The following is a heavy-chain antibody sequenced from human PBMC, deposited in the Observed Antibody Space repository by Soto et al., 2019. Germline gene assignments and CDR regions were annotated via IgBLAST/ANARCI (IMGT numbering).Heavy chain of an antibody. D-gene: IGHD6-13*01. J-gene: IGHJ4*02. CDR3: ARRTAAADPYYFDY. CDR2: IYYSGST. Sequence: SETLSLTCTVSGGSISSYYWSWIRQPPGKGLEWIGYIYYSGSTNYNPSLKSRVTISVDTSKNQFSLKLSSVTAADTAVYYCARRTAAADPYYFDYWGQGTLVTV. V-gene: IGHV4-59*01. CDR1: GGSISSYY.